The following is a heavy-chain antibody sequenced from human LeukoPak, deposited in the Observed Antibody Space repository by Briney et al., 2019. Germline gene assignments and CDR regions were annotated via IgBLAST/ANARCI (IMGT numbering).Heavy chain of an antibody. CDR1: GFTFSTYW. CDR2: IKEDGSEK. CDR3: ARDRGWLVSDY. Sequence: GGSLRLSCAASGFTFSTYWMGWVRQAPGKGREWLGNIKEDGSEKYYVDFVKGRFTISRDNAKNSLSLQMNSLRVEDTAVYYCARDRGWLVSDYWGQGTLVTVSS. D-gene: IGHD6-19*01. V-gene: IGHV3-7*03. J-gene: IGHJ4*02.